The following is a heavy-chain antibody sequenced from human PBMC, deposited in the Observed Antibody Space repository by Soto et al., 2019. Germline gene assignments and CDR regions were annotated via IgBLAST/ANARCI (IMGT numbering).Heavy chain of an antibody. CDR3: ARDVGAGYCSNTSCLNYCYGMDV. V-gene: IGHV1-18*04. CDR1: GYTFTSYG. J-gene: IGHJ6*02. D-gene: IGHD2-2*01. CDR2: ISAYNGNT. Sequence: ASVKVSCKASGYTFTSYGISWVRQAPGRGVEGMGCISAYNGNTNYAQKLKGRVTMTTDTCTNTAYMVLRSLRADDTPVYYCARDVGAGYCSNTSCLNYCYGMDVWGQGTPVTVSS.